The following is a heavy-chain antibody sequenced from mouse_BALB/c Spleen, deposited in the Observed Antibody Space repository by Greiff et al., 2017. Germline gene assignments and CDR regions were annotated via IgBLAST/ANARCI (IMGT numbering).Heavy chain of an antibody. J-gene: IGHJ2*01. Sequence: QVQLQQSGAELAKPGASVKMSCKASGYTFTSYWMHWVKQRPGQGLEWIGYINPSTGYTEYNQKFKDKATLTADKSSSTAYMQLSSLTSEDSAVYYGARSITTVGSYYFDYWGQGTTLPVSS. V-gene: IGHV1-7*01. D-gene: IGHD1-1*01. CDR3: ARSITTVGSYYFDY. CDR1: GYTFTSYW. CDR2: INPSTGYT.